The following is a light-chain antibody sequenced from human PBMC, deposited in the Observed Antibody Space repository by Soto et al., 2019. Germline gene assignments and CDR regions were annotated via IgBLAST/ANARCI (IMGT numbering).Light chain of an antibody. J-gene: IGKJ5*01. Sequence: EIVLTQSPATLSLSPGERATLSCRASQSVSSYLAWYQQEPGQAPRLLIYDASNGATGIPARFSGSGSGTDFTLTISSLEPEDFAVYYCQQRSNWPPITFGQGTRREIK. CDR3: QQRSNWPPIT. V-gene: IGKV3-11*01. CDR2: DAS. CDR1: QSVSSY.